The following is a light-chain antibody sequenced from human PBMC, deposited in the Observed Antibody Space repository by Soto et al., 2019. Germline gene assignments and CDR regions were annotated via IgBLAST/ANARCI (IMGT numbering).Light chain of an antibody. CDR2: GAS. CDR1: QSVRSN. Sequence: EVVMTQSPATLSVSPGERVTLSCRASQSVRSNLAWYQQKPGQSPRLLIYGASTRATGIPARFSGSGSGTEFTLTISSPQSEDFVVYYCQQYNNWLPITFCQGTRLEI. CDR3: QQYNNWLPIT. J-gene: IGKJ5*01. V-gene: IGKV3-15*01.